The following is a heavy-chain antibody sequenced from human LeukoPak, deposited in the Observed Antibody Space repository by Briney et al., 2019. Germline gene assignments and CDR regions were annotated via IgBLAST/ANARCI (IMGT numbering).Heavy chain of an antibody. CDR1: GGSISSYY. CDR3: ARDVTGNDAFDI. CDR2: IYYSGST. J-gene: IGHJ3*02. Sequence: PSETLSLTCTVSGGSISSYYWSWIRQPPGKGLEWIGYIYYSGSTNYNPSLKSRVTISVDASKNQFSLKLSSVTAADTAVYYCARDVTGNDAFDIWGQGTMVTVSS. V-gene: IGHV4-59*01. D-gene: IGHD1-20*01.